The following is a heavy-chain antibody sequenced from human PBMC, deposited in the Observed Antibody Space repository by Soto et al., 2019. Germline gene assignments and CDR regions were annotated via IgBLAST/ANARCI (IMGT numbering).Heavy chain of an antibody. D-gene: IGHD5-12*01. CDR1: GGSIRSYY. Sequence: SETLSLTCTVSGGSIRSYYWSWIRQPPGKGLEWIGYIYYSGSTNYNPSLKSRVTISVDTSKNQFSLKLSSVTAADTAVYYCARRDALRPRVDAFDIWGQGTMVS. CDR2: IYYSGST. CDR3: ARRDALRPRVDAFDI. V-gene: IGHV4-59*08. J-gene: IGHJ3*02.